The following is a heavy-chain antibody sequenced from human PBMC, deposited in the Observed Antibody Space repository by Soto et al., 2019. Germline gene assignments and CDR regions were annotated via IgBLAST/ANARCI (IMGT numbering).Heavy chain of an antibody. J-gene: IGHJ4*02. V-gene: IGHV4-31*03. D-gene: IGHD6-19*01. CDR1: GGSISSGGYH. CDR2: IYYSGST. Sequence: SETLSLTGTVSGGSISSGGYHWSWIRQHPGKGLEWIGYIYYSGSTYYSPSLKSRVTISVDTSKNQFSLKLSSVTAAGTAVYYCARDSEIAVDYFDYWGQGTLVTVSS. CDR3: ARDSEIAVDYFDY.